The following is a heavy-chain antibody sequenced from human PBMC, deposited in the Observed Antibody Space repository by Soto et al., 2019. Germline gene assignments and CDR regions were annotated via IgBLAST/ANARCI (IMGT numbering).Heavy chain of an antibody. V-gene: IGHV3-23*01. CDR2: ISGSGGST. Sequence: GESLKISCAASGFTFSSYAMSWVRQAPGKGLEWVSAISGSGGSTYYADSVKGRFTISRDNSKNTLYLQMNSLRAEDTAVYYCAKGGIWWIDAFDIWGQGTMVTVSS. D-gene: IGHD2-8*02. CDR3: AKGGIWWIDAFDI. CDR1: GFTFSSYA. J-gene: IGHJ3*02.